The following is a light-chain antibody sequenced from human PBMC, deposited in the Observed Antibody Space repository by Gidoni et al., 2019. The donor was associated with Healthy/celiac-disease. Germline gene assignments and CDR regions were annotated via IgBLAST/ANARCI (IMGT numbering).Light chain of an antibody. Sequence: DIQMTQSPSSLSASVGDRVTITCRASQSISSYLNWYQQKPGKAPKLLIYAASSLQSGVPSRFSGSGSGTDFTLTISSLQPEEVATYYCQQSYSTPQTFGQGTKVEIK. CDR3: QQSYSTPQT. CDR2: AAS. J-gene: IGKJ1*01. CDR1: QSISSY. V-gene: IGKV1-39*01.